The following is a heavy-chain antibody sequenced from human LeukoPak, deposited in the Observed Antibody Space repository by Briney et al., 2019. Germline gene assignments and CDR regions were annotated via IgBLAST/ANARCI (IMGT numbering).Heavy chain of an antibody. CDR1: GFTFSSYA. Sequence: GGSLRLSRAASGFTFSSYAMSWVRQAPGKGLEWVSAISGSGGSTYYADSVKGRFTISRDNSKNTLYLQMNSLRAEDTAVCYCAKLGPYYYYMDVWGKGTTVTVSS. CDR2: ISGSGGST. D-gene: IGHD1-26*01. V-gene: IGHV3-23*01. CDR3: AKLGPYYYYMDV. J-gene: IGHJ6*03.